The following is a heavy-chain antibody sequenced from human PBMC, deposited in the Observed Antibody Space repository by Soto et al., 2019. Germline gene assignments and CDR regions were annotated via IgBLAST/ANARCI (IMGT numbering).Heavy chain of an antibody. Sequence: QVQLQQWGAGLLKPSETLSLTCAVYGGSFSGYYWSWIRQPPGKGLDWIGKINHSGSTNYNPSLKSRVTISVDTSKNQFSLKLSSVTAADTAVYYCARKQWLATSFDYWGQGTLVTVSS. CDR3: ARKQWLATSFDY. J-gene: IGHJ4*02. D-gene: IGHD6-19*01. V-gene: IGHV4-34*01. CDR1: GGSFSGYY. CDR2: INHSGST.